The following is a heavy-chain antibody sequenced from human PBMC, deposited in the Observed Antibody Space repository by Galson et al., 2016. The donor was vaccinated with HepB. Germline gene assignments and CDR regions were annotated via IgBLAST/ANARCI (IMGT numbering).Heavy chain of an antibody. CDR2: ISGNSGYI. J-gene: IGHJ4*02. CDR1: KFSFGNYG. CDR3: ARDEGYSGWPIDY. Sequence: SLRLSCAASKFSFGNYGMNWVRQAPGKGPEWLAPISGNSGYIYYADSLKGRFTISRDNAKNSVYLQMNSLRAEDTAVYYCARDEGYSGWPIDYWGQGTLVTVSS. V-gene: IGHV3-21*01. D-gene: IGHD5-12*01.